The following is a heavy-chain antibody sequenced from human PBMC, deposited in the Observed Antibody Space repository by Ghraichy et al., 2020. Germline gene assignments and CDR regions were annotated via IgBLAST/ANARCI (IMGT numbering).Heavy chain of an antibody. V-gene: IGHV6-1*01. CDR2: TFYRSKWYD. D-gene: IGHD5/OR15-5a*01. J-gene: IGHJ4*02. Sequence: SQTLSLTCAISGDSVSSNSAAWHWIRQSPSRGLEWLGRTFYRSKWYDDYAVSVKSRITINPDTSKNQFSLQLNSVTPEDTAVYYCARGGKTVYDYHFDYWGQGTVVTVSS. CDR3: ARGGKTVYDYHFDY. CDR1: GDSVSSNSAA.